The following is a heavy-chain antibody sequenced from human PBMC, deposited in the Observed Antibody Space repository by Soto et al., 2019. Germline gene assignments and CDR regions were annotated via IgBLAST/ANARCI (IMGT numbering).Heavy chain of an antibody. CDR3: ARGGYDYFYHYMYV. D-gene: IGHD5-12*01. CDR2: IYYSGST. J-gene: IGHJ6*03. CDR1: GGSISSYY. Sequence: SETLSLTCTVSGGSISSYYWSWIRQPPGKGLEWIGYIYYSGSTNYNPSLKSRVTISVDTSKNQFSLKLSSVTAADTAVYYCARGGYDYFYHYMYVWGKGTTVTVSS. V-gene: IGHV4-59*01.